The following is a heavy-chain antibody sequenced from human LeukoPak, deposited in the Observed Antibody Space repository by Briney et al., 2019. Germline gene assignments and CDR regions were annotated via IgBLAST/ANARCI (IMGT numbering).Heavy chain of an antibody. V-gene: IGHV3-30*02. CDR2: IWYDGNNK. D-gene: IGHD3-10*01. J-gene: IGHJ4*02. CDR1: GFTFSSYG. Sequence: GRSLRLSCAASGFTFSSYGMHWVRQAPGKGLEWMAFIWYDGNNKYYADSVKGRFTISRDSSKNTLYLQMNSLRAEDTAVYYCAKDPLQYGSGSYYFDYWGQGTLVTVSS. CDR3: AKDPLQYGSGSYYFDY.